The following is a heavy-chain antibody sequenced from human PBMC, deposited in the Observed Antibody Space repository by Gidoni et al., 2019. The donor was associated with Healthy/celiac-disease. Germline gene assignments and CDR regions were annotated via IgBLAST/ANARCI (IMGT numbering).Heavy chain of an antibody. CDR2: INHSGST. V-gene: IGHV4-34*01. CDR1: GGSFSGYY. D-gene: IGHD2-15*01. Sequence: QVQLQQWGAGLLKPSETLSLTCAVYGGSFSGYYWSWIRQPPGKGLEWIGEINHSGSTNYNPSLKSRVTISVDTSKNQFSLKLSSVTAADTAVYYCARSVLMRVVAATRYFQHWGQGTLVTVSP. J-gene: IGHJ1*01. CDR3: ARSVLMRVVAATRYFQH.